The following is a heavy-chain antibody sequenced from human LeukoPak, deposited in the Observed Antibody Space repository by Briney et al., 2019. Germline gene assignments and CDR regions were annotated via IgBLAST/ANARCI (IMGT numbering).Heavy chain of an antibody. D-gene: IGHD3-22*01. CDR2: ISSSGSTI. CDR3: AKNVYDSSGYPPYGFDY. J-gene: IGHJ4*02. CDR1: GFTFSSYE. Sequence: GGSLRLSCAASGFTFSSYEMNWVRQAPGKGLEWVSYISSSGSTIYYADSVKGRFTISRDNSKNTLYLQMNSLRAEDTAVYYCAKNVYDSSGYPPYGFDYWGQGTLVTVSS. V-gene: IGHV3-48*03.